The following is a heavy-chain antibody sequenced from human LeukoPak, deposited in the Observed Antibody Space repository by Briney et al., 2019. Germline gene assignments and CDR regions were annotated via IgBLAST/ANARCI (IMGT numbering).Heavy chain of an antibody. CDR3: AKGVSLGTMFGVVPQGDAFDI. J-gene: IGHJ3*02. CDR1: GFTFSSYA. Sequence: GGSLRLSCAASGFTFSSYAMSWVRQAPGKGLEWVSTISGSGGSTYYADSVKGRFTISRDNSKNTLYVQMNSLRAEDTAVYYCAKGVSLGTMFGVVPQGDAFDIWGQGTMVTVSS. D-gene: IGHD3-3*01. V-gene: IGHV3-23*01. CDR2: ISGSGGST.